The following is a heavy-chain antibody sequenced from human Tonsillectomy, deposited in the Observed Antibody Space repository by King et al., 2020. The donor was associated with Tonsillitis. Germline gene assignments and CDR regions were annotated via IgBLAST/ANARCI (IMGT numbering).Heavy chain of an antibody. V-gene: IGHV3-30*18. J-gene: IGHJ4*02. Sequence: VQLVESGGGVVQPGKSLRLSCAASGFTFNSYGMHWVRQAPGKGLEWVAVISYDGTKKNYADSVKGRFTFSRDNYKNTLYLQMNSLRAEDTAVYYCAKDYYGSVSYYPIDYWGQGTLVTVSS. D-gene: IGHD3-10*01. CDR3: AKDYYGSVSYYPIDY. CDR1: GFTFNSYG. CDR2: ISYDGTKK.